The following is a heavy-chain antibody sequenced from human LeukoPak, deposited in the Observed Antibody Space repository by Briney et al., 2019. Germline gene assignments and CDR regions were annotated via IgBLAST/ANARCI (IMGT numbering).Heavy chain of an antibody. D-gene: IGHD2-2*01. Sequence: GGSLRLSCAVSGFTFSSSWMHWVRQAPGKGLVWVSHIKTDGSTTAYADSVKGRFTISRDNAKNTLCLQMNSLRAEDTGVYYCARGNQQLPRSTPDYWGQGTLVTVSS. J-gene: IGHJ4*02. CDR3: ARGNQQLPRSTPDY. V-gene: IGHV3-74*01. CDR2: IKTDGSTT. CDR1: GFTFSSSW.